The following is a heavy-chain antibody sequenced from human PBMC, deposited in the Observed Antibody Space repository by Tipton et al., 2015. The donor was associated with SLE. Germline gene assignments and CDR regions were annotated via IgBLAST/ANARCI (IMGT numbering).Heavy chain of an antibody. V-gene: IGHV4-39*07. CDR2: IHSSGTT. CDR1: GDSISTSNYY. CDR3: ARHSWGGARDFDW. Sequence: LRLSCTVSGDSISTSNYYWAWIRQPPGKGLEWIGSIHSSGTTYYNPSLRSRVAVSVDTSKNQFSLKLSSMTAADTAVYFCARHSWGGARDFDWWGQGALVTVSS. D-gene: IGHD2-21*01. J-gene: IGHJ4*02.